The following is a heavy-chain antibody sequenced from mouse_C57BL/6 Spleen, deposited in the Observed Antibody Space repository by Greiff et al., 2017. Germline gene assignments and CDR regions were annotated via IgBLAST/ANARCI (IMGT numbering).Heavy chain of an antibody. Sequence: QVQLQQPGAELVKPGASVKLSCKASGYTFTSYWMHWVKQRPGRGLEWIGRIDPNSGGTKYNQKFKGKAILTADKSSSTAYMELRSLTSEDSAVYYCTRKRLYYGSSWGAMDYWGQGTSVTVSS. CDR3: TRKRLYYGSSWGAMDY. V-gene: IGHV1-62-3*01. D-gene: IGHD1-1*01. CDR2: IDPNSGGT. CDR1: GYTFTSYW. J-gene: IGHJ4*01.